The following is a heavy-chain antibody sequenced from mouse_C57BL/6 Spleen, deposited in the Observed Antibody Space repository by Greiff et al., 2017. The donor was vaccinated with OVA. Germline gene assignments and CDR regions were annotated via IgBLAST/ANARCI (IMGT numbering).Heavy chain of an antibody. CDR1: GFTFSDYY. Sequence: EVQVVESGGGLVQPGGSLKLSCAASGFTFSDYYMYWVRQTPEKRLEWVAYISNGGGSTYYPDTVKGRFTISRDNAKNTLYLQMSRLKSEDTAMYYCARHDYGNPFAYWGQGTLVTVSA. V-gene: IGHV5-12*01. J-gene: IGHJ3*01. D-gene: IGHD2-1*01. CDR3: ARHDYGNPFAY. CDR2: ISNGGGST.